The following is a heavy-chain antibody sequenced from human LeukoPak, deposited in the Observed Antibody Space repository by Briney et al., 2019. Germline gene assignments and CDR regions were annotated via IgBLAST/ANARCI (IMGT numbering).Heavy chain of an antibody. CDR1: GGTFSSYA. CDR3: ARDMRLYGGAKGVLGY. V-gene: IGHV1-69*04. D-gene: IGHD4-23*01. Sequence: GSSVKVSCKASGGTFSSYAISWVRQAPGQGLEWMGRIIPILGIANYAQKFQGRVTITADKSTSTAYMELSSLRSEDTAVYYCARDMRLYGGAKGVLGYWGQGTLVTVSS. J-gene: IGHJ4*02. CDR2: IIPILGIA.